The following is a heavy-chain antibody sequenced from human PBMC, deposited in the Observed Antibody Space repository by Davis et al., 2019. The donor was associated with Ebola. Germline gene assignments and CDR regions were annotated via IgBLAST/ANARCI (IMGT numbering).Heavy chain of an antibody. V-gene: IGHV4-31*03. J-gene: IGHJ6*02. CDR3: ARGALDDFWSGNSLFYYYYGMDV. Sequence: SETLSLTCIVSGVSLNSGGYYWSWVRQLPGKGLEWIGFIDTRGSAYYNPSPKIRVTISVDTSKNQFSLKLSSVTAADTAVYYCARGALDDFWSGNSLFYYYYGMDVWGQGTTVTVSS. CDR2: IDTRGSA. D-gene: IGHD3-3*01. CDR1: GVSLNSGGYY.